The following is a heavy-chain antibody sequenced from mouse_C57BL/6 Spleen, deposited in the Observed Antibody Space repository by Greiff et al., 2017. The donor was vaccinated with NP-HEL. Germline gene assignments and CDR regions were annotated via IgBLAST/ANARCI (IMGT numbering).Heavy chain of an antibody. Sequence: QVQLQQSGAELVKPGASVKISCKASGYAFSSYWMNWVKQRPGKGLEWIGQIYPGDGDTNYNGKFKGKATLTADKSSSTAYMQLSSLTSEDSAVYFCTGFITTVEGAMDYWGQGTSVTVSS. J-gene: IGHJ4*01. CDR3: TGFITTVEGAMDY. D-gene: IGHD1-1*01. V-gene: IGHV1-80*01. CDR1: GYAFSSYW. CDR2: IYPGDGDT.